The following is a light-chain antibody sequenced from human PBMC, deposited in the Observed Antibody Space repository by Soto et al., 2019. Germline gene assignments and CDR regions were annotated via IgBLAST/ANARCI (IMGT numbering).Light chain of an antibody. Sequence: QSVLTQPPSVSGAPGQRVTISCTGSSSNIGAGYDVHWYQQLPGTAPKLVIYGNSNRPSGVPDRFSGSKSGTSASLAITGLQAEDEADYYCQSYDSSLSGPWVFGGGTKLTVL. CDR1: SSNIGAGYD. CDR2: GNS. V-gene: IGLV1-40*01. CDR3: QSYDSSLSGPWV. J-gene: IGLJ3*02.